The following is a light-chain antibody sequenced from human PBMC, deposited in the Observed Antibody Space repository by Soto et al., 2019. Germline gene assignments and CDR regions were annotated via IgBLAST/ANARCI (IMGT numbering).Light chain of an antibody. CDR3: GYWDSSLSAYV. Sequence: QSVLTQPPSVSAAPGQKVTISCSGSSSNIGGNSVSWYQQLPGTAPKLLIYDDDKRPSGIPDRFSGSKSGTSATLGITGFQTWDEADYYCGYWDSSLSAYVFATGTKDTVL. CDR2: DDD. CDR1: SSNIGGNS. V-gene: IGLV1-51*01. J-gene: IGLJ1*01.